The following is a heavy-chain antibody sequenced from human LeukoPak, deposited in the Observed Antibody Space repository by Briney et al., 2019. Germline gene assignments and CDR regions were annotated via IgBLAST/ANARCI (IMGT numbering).Heavy chain of an antibody. CDR2: IIPIFGTA. Sequence: ASVKVSCKASGGTFSSYAISWVRRAPGQGLEWMGGIIPIFGTANYAQKFQGRVTITADESTSTAYMELSSLRSEDTAVYYCARDPLIVGATHFDYWGQGTLVTVSS. CDR1: GGTFSSYA. CDR3: ARDPLIVGATHFDY. D-gene: IGHD1-26*01. J-gene: IGHJ4*02. V-gene: IGHV1-69*13.